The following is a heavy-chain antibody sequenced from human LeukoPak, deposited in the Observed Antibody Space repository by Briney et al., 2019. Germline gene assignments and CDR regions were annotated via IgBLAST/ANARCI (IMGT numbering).Heavy chain of an antibody. D-gene: IGHD1-14*01. V-gene: IGHV1-69*05. CDR2: IIPIFGTA. CDR3: ASRKLRIRRYYYMDV. CDR1: GGTFSSYA. J-gene: IGHJ6*03. Sequence: SVKVSCKASGGTFSSYAISWVRQAPGQGLEWMGGIIPIFGTANYAQKFQGRVTITTDESTSTAYMELSSLRSEDTAVYYCASRKLRIRRYYYMDVWGKGPRSPSP.